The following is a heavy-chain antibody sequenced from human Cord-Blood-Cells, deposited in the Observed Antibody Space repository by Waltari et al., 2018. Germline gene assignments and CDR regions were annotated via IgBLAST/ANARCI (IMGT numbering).Heavy chain of an antibody. Sequence: QVQLVQSGAEVKKPGASVKVSCKASGYTFTGYYMHWVRQAPGQGLEWKGWINPNSGGTNYAPKFQGRVNMTRDTSISAAYMEVRRLRSDDTAVYYCAREAQRDFNWFDPWGQGTLVTVSS. CDR1: GYTFTGYY. D-gene: IGHD1-1*01. CDR2: INPNSGGT. CDR3: AREAQRDFNWFDP. J-gene: IGHJ5*02. V-gene: IGHV1-2*02.